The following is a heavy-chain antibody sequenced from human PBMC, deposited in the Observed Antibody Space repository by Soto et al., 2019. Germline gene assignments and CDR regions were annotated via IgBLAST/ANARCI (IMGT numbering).Heavy chain of an antibody. CDR2: IWYDGSNK. J-gene: IGHJ4*02. Sequence: SCKASGYTFTSYGISWVRQAPGKGLEWVAVIWYDGSNKYYADSVKGRFTISRDNSKNTLYLQMNSLRAEDTAVYYCARDPGYCSSTSCYGSFDYWGQGTLVTVSS. CDR1: GYTFTSYG. CDR3: ARDPGYCSSTSCYGSFDY. V-gene: IGHV3-33*01. D-gene: IGHD2-2*01.